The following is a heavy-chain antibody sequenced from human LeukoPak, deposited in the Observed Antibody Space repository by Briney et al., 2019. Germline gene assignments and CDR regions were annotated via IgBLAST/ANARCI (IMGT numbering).Heavy chain of an antibody. Sequence: SETLSLTCTVSGGSIGSYYWIWMRQPPGKGLEWIGYIHYSGNTNYNPSLKSRVTISVDTSKNQFSLKLTSVTAADTAVYYCARVGNWNYALVNYYFDYWGQGTLVTVSS. CDR2: IHYSGNT. CDR3: ARVGNWNYALVNYYFDY. D-gene: IGHD1-20*01. V-gene: IGHV4-59*01. J-gene: IGHJ4*02. CDR1: GGSIGSYY.